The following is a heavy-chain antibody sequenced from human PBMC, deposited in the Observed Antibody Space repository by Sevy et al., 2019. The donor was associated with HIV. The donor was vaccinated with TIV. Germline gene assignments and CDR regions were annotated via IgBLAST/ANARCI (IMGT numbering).Heavy chain of an antibody. J-gene: IGHJ4*02. Sequence: LSLTCAASGFTFDDYAMHWVRQALGKGLEWVSGISWSSDIIGYADSVKGRFTISRDNAKKSLYLQMNSLRAEDTALYYCAKDLASEGTGYYHCDYWGQGTLVTVSS. CDR3: AKDLASEGTGYYHCDY. CDR2: ISWSSDII. D-gene: IGHD3-9*01. CDR1: GFTFDDYA. V-gene: IGHV3-9*01.